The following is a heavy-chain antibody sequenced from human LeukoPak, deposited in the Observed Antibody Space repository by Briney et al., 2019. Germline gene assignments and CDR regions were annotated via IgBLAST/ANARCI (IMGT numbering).Heavy chain of an antibody. CDR3: ARDNSIHERGWWFDP. D-gene: IGHD4-23*01. Sequence: ASVKVSCKASGYPFSVYYIHWLRQAPGQGLEWMGWVVPNTGGTNYAQNFHDRVTMTRDTSISTAYMELTSLTYDDTAVYYCARDNSIHERGWWFDPWGQGTLVTVSS. V-gene: IGHV1-2*02. CDR2: VVPNTGGT. J-gene: IGHJ5*02. CDR1: GYPFSVYY.